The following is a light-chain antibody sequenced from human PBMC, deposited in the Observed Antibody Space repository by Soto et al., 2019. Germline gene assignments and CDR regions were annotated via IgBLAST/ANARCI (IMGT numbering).Light chain of an antibody. Sequence: DIQMTQSPSSLSASVGDGVTITCRASQGIGNYLRWYQQIPGKAPKRLIYAASSLQSGVPSRFSGSGSGTEFTLTINSLQPEDFTTYYCIQHNTYPWTFGQGTKVELK. CDR2: AAS. V-gene: IGKV1-17*01. CDR1: QGIGNY. CDR3: IQHNTYPWT. J-gene: IGKJ1*01.